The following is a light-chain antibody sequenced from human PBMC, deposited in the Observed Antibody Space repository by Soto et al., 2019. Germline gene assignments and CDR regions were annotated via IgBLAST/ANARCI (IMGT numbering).Light chain of an antibody. CDR3: QQYYSYPLT. V-gene: IGKV1-39*01. CDR1: QTISTY. J-gene: IGKJ4*01. CDR2: DAS. Sequence: DIQMTQSPSSLSASLGDRVTITCRASQTISTYVTWYQQKPGKAPKALISDASTLQSGVPSRFSGSGSGTDFTLIISSLQPEDVATYYCQQYYSYPLTFGGGTKVEIK.